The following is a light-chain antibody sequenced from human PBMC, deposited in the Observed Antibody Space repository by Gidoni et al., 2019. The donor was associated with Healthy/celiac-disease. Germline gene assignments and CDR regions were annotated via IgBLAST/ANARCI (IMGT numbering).Light chain of an antibody. CDR2: EVS. V-gene: IGLV2-14*01. CDR3: SSYTSSSTRV. Sequence: QSALTQPASVSGSPRQSLTIPCTGTRSDVGGYNYVSWYQQHPGKAPKLMIYEVSNRPSGVSNRFSGSKSGNTASLTISGLQAEDEADYYCSSYTSSSTRVFGTGTKVTVL. J-gene: IGLJ1*01. CDR1: RSDVGGYNY.